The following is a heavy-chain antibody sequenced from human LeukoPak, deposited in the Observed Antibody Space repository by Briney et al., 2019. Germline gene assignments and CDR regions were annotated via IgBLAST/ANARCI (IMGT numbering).Heavy chain of an antibody. V-gene: IGHV4-59*01. Sequence: PSETLSLSCSVSGASTSHFYGNWIRQPPVKGLECIGYMHNSGSSKHSPSLKSRVAISIDTSKNQFSLQLTSVTAADTAIYYCARSAEWLRNAFDIWGKGTMVSVSS. CDR3: ARSAEWLRNAFDI. D-gene: IGHD5-12*01. J-gene: IGHJ3*02. CDR1: GASTSHFY. CDR2: MHNSGSS.